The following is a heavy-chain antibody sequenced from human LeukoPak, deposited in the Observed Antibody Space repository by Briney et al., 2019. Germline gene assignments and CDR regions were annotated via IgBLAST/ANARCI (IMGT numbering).Heavy chain of an antibody. V-gene: IGHV1-69-2*01. CDR2: VDPEDGET. J-gene: IGHJ4*02. CDR1: GHTFTDYY. Sequence: GASVKVSCKVSGHTFTDYYMRWVQQAPGKGLEWMGLVDPEDGETIYAEKFQGRVTITADTSTDTAYMELSSLRSEDTAVYYCATMFSSSGWYYFDYWGQGTLVTVSS. CDR3: ATMFSSSGWYYFDY. D-gene: IGHD6-19*01.